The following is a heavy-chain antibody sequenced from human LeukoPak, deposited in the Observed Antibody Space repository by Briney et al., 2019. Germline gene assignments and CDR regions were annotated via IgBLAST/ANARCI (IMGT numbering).Heavy chain of an antibody. Sequence: SGTLSLTCAVSGGCLHSSNWWSRVRPPPGKGLEWVGENYHSGSTNYKPSLKSRVTISVETAKKQFSLEPSSVTGADPGVYYCSRARIYDLLTGPSDYFDYWGQGTLVTVSS. J-gene: IGHJ4*02. CDR1: GGCLHSSNW. CDR3: SRARIYDLLTGPSDYFDY. D-gene: IGHD3-9*01. V-gene: IGHV4-4*02. CDR2: NYHSGST.